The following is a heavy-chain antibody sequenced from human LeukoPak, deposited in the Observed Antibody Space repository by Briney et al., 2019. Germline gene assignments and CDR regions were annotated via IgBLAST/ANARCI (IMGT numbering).Heavy chain of an antibody. D-gene: IGHD3-3*01. CDR3: AKTLFPLHDFWSGSAFDI. Sequence: PGRSLRLSCAASGFTFDDYAMHWVRQAPGKGLEWVSGISWNSGSIGYADSVKGRFTISRDNAKNSLYLQMNSLRAEDMALYYCAKTLFPLHDFWSGSAFDIWGQGTMATVSS. CDR2: ISWNSGSI. V-gene: IGHV3-9*03. J-gene: IGHJ3*02. CDR1: GFTFDDYA.